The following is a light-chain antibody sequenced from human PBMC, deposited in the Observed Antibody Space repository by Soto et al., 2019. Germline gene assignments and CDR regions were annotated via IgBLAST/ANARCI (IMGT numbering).Light chain of an antibody. CDR1: QGIRSY. Sequence: IRMTQSPSSLSASTGDRVTITCRASQGIRSYLAWYQKKPGKAPKLLIYAASTLQSGVPSRFSGSGSGTDFTLTISSLQPDDFATYYCQQYNSYSRAFGQGTKVDIK. V-gene: IGKV1-8*01. CDR2: AAS. CDR3: QQYNSYSRA. J-gene: IGKJ1*01.